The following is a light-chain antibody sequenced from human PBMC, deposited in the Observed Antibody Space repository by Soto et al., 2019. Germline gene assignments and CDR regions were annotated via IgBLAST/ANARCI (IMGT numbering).Light chain of an antibody. V-gene: IGKV3-15*01. CDR3: QQYADWPKT. J-gene: IGKJ1*01. Sequence: EIVMTQSPDTLSVSPGERATLSCRASQSVSDRVVWYQQKSGQAPSILIYAASTRDAGVPARFRGSGSGTEFTLPISSLQSEDVEVYFCQQYADWPKTFGQGTKVDIK. CDR1: QSVSDR. CDR2: AAS.